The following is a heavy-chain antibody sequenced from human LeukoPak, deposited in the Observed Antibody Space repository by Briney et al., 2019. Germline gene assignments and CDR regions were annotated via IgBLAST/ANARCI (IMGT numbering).Heavy chain of an antibody. Sequence: GASVKVSCKASGYTFTGYYMHWVRQAPGQGLEWMGWINPNSGGTNYAQKFQGWVTVTRDTSISTAYMELSRLRSDDTAVYYCARDPSDYYDSSGRRPHAFDIWGQGTMVTVSS. CDR3: ARDPSDYYDSSGRRPHAFDI. D-gene: IGHD3-22*01. V-gene: IGHV1-2*04. CDR1: GYTFTGYY. J-gene: IGHJ3*02. CDR2: INPNSGGT.